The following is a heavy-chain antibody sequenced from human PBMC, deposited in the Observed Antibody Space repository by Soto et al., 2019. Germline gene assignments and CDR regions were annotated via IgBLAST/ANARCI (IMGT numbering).Heavy chain of an antibody. CDR2: ISGSGGST. Sequence: PGGSLRLSCAASGFTFISYAMSWVRQAPGKGLEWVSAISGSGGSTYYADSVKGRFTISRDNSKNTLYLQMNSLRAEDTAVYHCAKEVIYYYDSSGYYYGPLDAFDIWGQGTMVTVSS. D-gene: IGHD3-22*01. CDR3: AKEVIYYYDSSGYYYGPLDAFDI. J-gene: IGHJ3*02. V-gene: IGHV3-23*01. CDR1: GFTFISYA.